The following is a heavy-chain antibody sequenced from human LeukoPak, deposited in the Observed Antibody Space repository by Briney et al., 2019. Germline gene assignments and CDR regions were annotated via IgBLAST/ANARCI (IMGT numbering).Heavy chain of an antibody. CDR1: GFTFSDYY. D-gene: IGHD2-2*01. J-gene: IGHJ6*02. V-gene: IGHV3-11*01. Sequence: GSLRLSCAASGFTFSDYYMSWIRQAPGKRLEWVSYISSSGSTIYYADSVKGRFTISRDNAKNSLYLQMNSLRAEDTAVYYCAREYCSSTSCSLDGMDVWGQGTTVTVSS. CDR2: ISSSGSTI. CDR3: AREYCSSTSCSLDGMDV.